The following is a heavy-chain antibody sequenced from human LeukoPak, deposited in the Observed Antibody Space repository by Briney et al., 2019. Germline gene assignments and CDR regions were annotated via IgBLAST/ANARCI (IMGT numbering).Heavy chain of an antibody. Sequence: SETLSLTCPVSGDSITSGGYYWSWIRQHPGKGQEWIGYIYYSGSTYYNPSLKSRVTISLDTSKIQFSLNLSAVTAADTSGYYCARQGHYSGTGSSSGHHFDYWGQGTLVTVSS. J-gene: IGHJ4*02. CDR2: IYYSGST. V-gene: IGHV4-31*03. CDR3: ARQGHYSGTGSSSGHHFDY. CDR1: GDSITSGGYY. D-gene: IGHD3-10*01.